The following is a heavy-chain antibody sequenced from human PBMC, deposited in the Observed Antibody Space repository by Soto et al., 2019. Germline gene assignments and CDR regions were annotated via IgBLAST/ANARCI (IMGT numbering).Heavy chain of an antibody. CDR1: GYTFTSYA. Sequence: GASVKVSCKASGYTFTSYAMHWVRQAPGQRLEWMGWINAGNGNTKYSQKFQGRVTITRDTSASTAYMELSSLRSEDTAVYYCASGGSDCSGGSCYQFYYYYYGMDVWGQGTTVTVSS. V-gene: IGHV1-3*01. CDR2: INAGNGNT. CDR3: ASGGSDCSGGSCYQFYYYYYGMDV. J-gene: IGHJ6*02. D-gene: IGHD2-15*01.